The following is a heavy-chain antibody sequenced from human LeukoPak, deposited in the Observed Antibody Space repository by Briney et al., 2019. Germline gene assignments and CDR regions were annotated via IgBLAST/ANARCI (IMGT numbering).Heavy chain of an antibody. D-gene: IGHD6-13*01. Sequence: PSETLSLTCTVSGGSISSSYWTWIRQPPAKSLEWIGYIYYSGSTNHNPSLKSRVTISIDTSKNQFSLKLSSATAADTAVYYCARVSRSSWSFDFWGQGTLVTVSS. CDR3: ARVSRSSWSFDF. J-gene: IGHJ4*02. CDR1: GGSISSSY. CDR2: IYYSGST. V-gene: IGHV4-59*01.